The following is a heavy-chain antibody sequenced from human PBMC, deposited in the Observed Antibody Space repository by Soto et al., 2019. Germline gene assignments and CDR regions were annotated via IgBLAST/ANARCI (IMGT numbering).Heavy chain of an antibody. CDR3: AREKGDGSGSYYGC. J-gene: IGHJ4*02. Sequence: QVQLVQSGAEVKKPGASVKVSCKASGYTFTSYGISWVRQAPGQWLEWMGWISAYKGNTNYAQKLEGRVTMTTDTSTSTADIDLRSLRSDDTAVYYCAREKGDGSGSYYGCWGQGTLVTVSS. CDR1: GYTFTSYG. V-gene: IGHV1-18*01. CDR2: ISAYKGNT. D-gene: IGHD3-10*01.